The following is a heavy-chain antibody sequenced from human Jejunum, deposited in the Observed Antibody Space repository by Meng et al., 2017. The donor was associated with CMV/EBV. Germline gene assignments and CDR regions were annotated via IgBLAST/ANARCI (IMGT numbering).Heavy chain of an antibody. J-gene: IGHJ6*02. D-gene: IGHD1-26*01. Sequence: FPGYYIHWVRQAPGQGLEWIGWINPNSGGTNYAQKFEDRVTMTRDTSISTTYMELTRLTSDDTAVYYCASIRGSYPGDYYNGMDVWGQGTTVTVSS. CDR2: INPNSGGT. V-gene: IGHV1-2*02. CDR1: FPGYY. CDR3: ASIRGSYPGDYYNGMDV.